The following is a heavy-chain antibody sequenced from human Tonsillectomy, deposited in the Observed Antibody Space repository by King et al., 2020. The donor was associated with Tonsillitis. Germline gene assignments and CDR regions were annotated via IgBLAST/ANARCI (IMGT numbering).Heavy chain of an antibody. CDR1: GGSISGGGYY. Sequence: QLQESSPGLVKPSQTLSLTCTVSGGSISGGGYYCNWIRQAAGKGLEWIGRIRTSGSTDSNPSLKSRVSVSVDTSKNQFSLKGFSVTAADTAVYYCAMTTATLYYYYYLDVWGKGTPVTVSS. CDR2: IRTSGST. D-gene: IGHD1-1*01. CDR3: AMTTATLYYYYYLDV. J-gene: IGHJ6*03. V-gene: IGHV4-61*02.